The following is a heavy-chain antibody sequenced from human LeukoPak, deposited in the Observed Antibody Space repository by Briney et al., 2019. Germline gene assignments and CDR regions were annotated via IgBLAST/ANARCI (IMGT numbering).Heavy chain of an antibody. V-gene: IGHV4-34*01. Sequence: PSETLSLTCAVYGGSFSGYYWSWIRQPPGKGLEWIGEINHSGSTNYNPSLKSRVTISVDTSKNQFSLKLSSVTAADTAVYYCARDGSRSSSSWYPFDYWGQGTLVTVSS. CDR3: ARDGSRSSSSWYPFDY. CDR2: INHSGST. CDR1: GGSFSGYY. D-gene: IGHD6-13*01. J-gene: IGHJ4*02.